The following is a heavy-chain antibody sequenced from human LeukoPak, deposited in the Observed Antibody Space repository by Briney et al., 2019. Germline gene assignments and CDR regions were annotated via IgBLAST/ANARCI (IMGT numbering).Heavy chain of an antibody. CDR2: INPSGGST. CDR1: GYTFTSYY. CDR3: GRDLWGSGSYLGY. V-gene: IGHV1-46*03. Sequence: GSSVKVSCKASGYTFTSYYMHWVRQAPGQGLEWMGIINPSGGSTSYAQKFQGRVTMTRDTSTSTVYMELSSLRSEDTGVYCCGRDLWGSGSYLGYWGQGTLVTVSS. J-gene: IGHJ4*02. D-gene: IGHD1-26*01.